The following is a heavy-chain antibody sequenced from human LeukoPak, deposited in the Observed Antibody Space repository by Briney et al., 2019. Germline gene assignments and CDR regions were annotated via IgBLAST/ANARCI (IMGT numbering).Heavy chain of an antibody. V-gene: IGHV3-21*01. Sequence: GGSLRLXCAASGFTFSAHSMKWVRQAPGKGLEWVASISSRSSYIYYGGSVKGRFTVSRDNARNSVYLQMNSLRVEDTAVYYCVRRAVSGEEALDFDYWGQGTLVTVSS. CDR3: VRRAVSGEEALDFDY. CDR1: GFTFSAHS. D-gene: IGHD6-19*01. CDR2: ISSRSSYI. J-gene: IGHJ4*02.